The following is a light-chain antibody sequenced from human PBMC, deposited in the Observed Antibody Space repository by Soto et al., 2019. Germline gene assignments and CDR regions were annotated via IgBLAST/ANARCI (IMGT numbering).Light chain of an antibody. J-gene: IGLJ2*01. V-gene: IGLV1-47*01. CDR3: EAWDDSLSGLV. CDR1: SSNIVSNY. Sequence: QSVLTQPPSASGTPGQRVTISCSGSSSNIVSNYVYWYQQLPGTAPKLLIYRNNQRTSGVPDRFSGSKSGTSASLAISGLRSEDEADYYCEAWDDSLSGLVFGGGNKVTVL. CDR2: RNN.